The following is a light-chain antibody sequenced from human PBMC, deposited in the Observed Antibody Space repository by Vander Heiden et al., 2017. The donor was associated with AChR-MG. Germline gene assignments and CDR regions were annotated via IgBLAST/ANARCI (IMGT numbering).Light chain of an antibody. V-gene: IGKV1-5*03. J-gene: IGKJ2*01. Sequence: DIQITQSPSTLSASVGDRVTITCRASQSFSSWLAWYQQKPGKAPKLLIYKASTLQSGVPSRFSGSGSGTEFTLTISSLQPDDFATYYCQQYNSYPYTFGQGTNLEIK. CDR3: QQYNSYPYT. CDR1: QSFSSW. CDR2: KAS.